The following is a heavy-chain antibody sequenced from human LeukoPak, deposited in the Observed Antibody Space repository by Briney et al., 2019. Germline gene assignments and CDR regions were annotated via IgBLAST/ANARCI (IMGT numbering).Heavy chain of an antibody. CDR1: GFTFSSYA. Sequence: GGSLRLSCAASGFTFSSYAMSWVRQAPGKGLEWVSAISGSGGSTYYADSVKGRFTISRDNSKNTLYLQMNSLRAEDTAVYYCAKDPRDCGGDCSLRTITWGQGTMVTVSS. V-gene: IGHV3-23*01. J-gene: IGHJ3*01. CDR3: AKDPRDCGGDCSLRTIT. CDR2: ISGSGGST. D-gene: IGHD2-21*02.